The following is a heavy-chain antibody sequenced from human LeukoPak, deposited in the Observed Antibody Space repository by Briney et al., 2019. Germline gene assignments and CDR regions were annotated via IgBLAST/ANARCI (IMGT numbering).Heavy chain of an antibody. J-gene: IGHJ5*02. CDR3: ARVAGWHWFDP. CDR1: GFTFSSYD. CDR2: IRPSGDNT. D-gene: IGHD6-19*01. V-gene: IGHV3-23*01. Sequence: GGALRLSCAASGFTFSSYDMTWVRQAPGRGLEGVSSIRPSGDNTYYGDSVKGRFTISRDNSKNTVYLQMNNMRVDDTAVYYCARVAGWHWFDPWGQGTLVTVSS.